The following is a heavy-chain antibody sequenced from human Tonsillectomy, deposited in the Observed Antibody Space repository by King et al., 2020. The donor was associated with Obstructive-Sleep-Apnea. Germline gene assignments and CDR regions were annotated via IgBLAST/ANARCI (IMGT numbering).Heavy chain of an antibody. J-gene: IGHJ4*01. D-gene: IGHD6-19*01. CDR3: ARQSVAGDFDY. CDR1: GYSFRSYW. CDR2: IYPGDSDA. V-gene: IGHV5-51*01. Sequence: LVHSVASVKTPWESLNISCQGSGYSFRSYWIGRVRQMPGKGLELMRIIYPGDSDARYSPALQGQVTISADKSIITAYLQWSSLKASDTAMYYCARQSVAGDFDYWGQGTLVTVSS.